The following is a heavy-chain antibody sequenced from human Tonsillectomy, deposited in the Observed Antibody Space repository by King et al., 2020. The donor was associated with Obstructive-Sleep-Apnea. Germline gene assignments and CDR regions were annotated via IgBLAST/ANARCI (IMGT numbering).Heavy chain of an antibody. CDR3: ASPGYCSGGSCQVAFDY. CDR1: GYTFTSYG. CDR2: ISAYNGNT. J-gene: IGHJ4*02. Sequence: QLVQSGAEVKKPGASVKVSCKASGYTFTSYGISWVRQASGQGLEGMGWISAYNGNTNYAQKLQGRVTMTTDTSTSTAYMELRSLRSDDTAGYYCASPGYCSGGSCQVAFDYWGQGTRVTVSS. D-gene: IGHD2-15*01. V-gene: IGHV1-18*04.